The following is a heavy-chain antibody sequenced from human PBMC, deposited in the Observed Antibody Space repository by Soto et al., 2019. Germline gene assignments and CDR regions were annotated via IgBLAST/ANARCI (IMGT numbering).Heavy chain of an antibody. CDR1: GGSFSGYY. Sequence: SETLSLTCAVYGGSFSGYYWSWIRQPPGKGLEWIGEINHSGSTNYNPSLKSRVTISVDTSKNKFSRKLSSVTAADTAVYYCARGTGYYDSSGYFDYWGQGTPVTVSS. CDR3: ARGTGYYDSSGYFDY. CDR2: INHSGST. D-gene: IGHD3-22*01. V-gene: IGHV4-34*01. J-gene: IGHJ4*02.